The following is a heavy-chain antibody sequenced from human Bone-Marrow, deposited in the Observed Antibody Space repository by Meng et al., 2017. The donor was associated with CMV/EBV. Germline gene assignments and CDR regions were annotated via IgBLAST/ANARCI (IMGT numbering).Heavy chain of an antibody. CDR1: GYTFTSYG. V-gene: IGHV1-18*01. CDR3: ARDVVVIAIRLSAWFDP. J-gene: IGHJ5*02. D-gene: IGHD2-21*01. CDR2: ISAYNGNT. Sequence: ASVKVSCKASGYTFTSYGISWVRQAPGQGLEWMGWISAYNGNTNYAQKFQGRVTITADKSTSTAYMELSSLRSEDTAVYYCARDVVVIAIRLSAWFDPWGQGTLVTVSS.